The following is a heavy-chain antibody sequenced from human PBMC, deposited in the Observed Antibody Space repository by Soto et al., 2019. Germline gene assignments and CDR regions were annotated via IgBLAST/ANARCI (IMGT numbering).Heavy chain of an antibody. CDR1: GFTFSSYA. Sequence: EVQLLESGGGLVQPGGSLRLSCAASGFTFSSYAMSWVRQAPGKGLEWVSGISGSGGSTFYADSVKGRFTISKDNSKNTLYLQMYSLRAEDTAVYYCTKAEVITIFGVPGYWGQGTLVTFSS. CDR3: TKAEVITIFGVPGY. V-gene: IGHV3-23*01. J-gene: IGHJ4*02. D-gene: IGHD3-3*01. CDR2: ISGSGGST.